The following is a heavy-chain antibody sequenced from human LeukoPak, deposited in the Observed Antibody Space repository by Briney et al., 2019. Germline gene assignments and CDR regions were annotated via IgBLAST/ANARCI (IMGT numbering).Heavy chain of an antibody. CDR1: GFTFSNFA. CDR3: ARDAGDCGGDCPRWFDP. V-gene: IGHV3-21*01. Sequence: TGGSLRLSCAASGFTFSNFAMTWVRQAPGKGLEWVSSIVGSSSTYYADSLKGRFTISRDNAKNTVDLQMNSLRGEDTAVYYCARDAGDCGGDCPRWFDPWGQGTLVTVSS. J-gene: IGHJ5*02. D-gene: IGHD2-21*02. CDR2: IVGSSST.